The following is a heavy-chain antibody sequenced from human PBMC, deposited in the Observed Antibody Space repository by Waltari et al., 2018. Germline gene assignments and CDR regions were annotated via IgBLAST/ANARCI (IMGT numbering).Heavy chain of an antibody. V-gene: IGHV3-21*01. Sequence: EVQLVESGGGLFRPGGSLGLPGVASGLTFNAYNMNWVRQAPGKGLEWVSSISSSSNYIYYADSVRGRFTISRDNAKNSLYLQMNSLRAEDTAVYYCAKNFPTPYYFDYWGQGTLVTVSS. CDR2: ISSSSNYI. CDR3: AKNFPTPYYFDY. J-gene: IGHJ4*02. CDR1: GLTFNAYN.